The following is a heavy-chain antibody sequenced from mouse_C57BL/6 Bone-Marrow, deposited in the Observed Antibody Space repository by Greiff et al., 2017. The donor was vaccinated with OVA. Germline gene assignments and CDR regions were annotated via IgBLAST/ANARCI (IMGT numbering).Heavy chain of an antibody. Sequence: VQVVESGAELVRPGASVTLSCKASGYTFTDYEMHWVKQTPVHGLEWIGAIDPETGGTAYNQKFKGKAILTADKSSSTAYIELRSLTSDDSAVYYCTRAIYYYGSSYYFDYWGQGTTLTVSS. V-gene: IGHV1-15*01. D-gene: IGHD1-1*01. CDR3: TRAIYYYGSSYYFDY. CDR1: GYTFTDYE. J-gene: IGHJ2*01. CDR2: IDPETGGT.